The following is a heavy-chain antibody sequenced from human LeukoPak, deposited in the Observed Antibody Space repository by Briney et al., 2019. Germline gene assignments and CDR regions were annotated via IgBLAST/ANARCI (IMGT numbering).Heavy chain of an antibody. Sequence: SETLSLTCTVSGGSISSGGYYWSWIRQHPGKGLEWIGYIYYSGSTYYNPSLKSRVTISVDTSKNQFSLKLSSVTAADTAVYYCARSPRDSFGDYGTSRKPRNQKQGPFFDYWGQGTLVTVSS. D-gene: IGHD4-17*01. CDR3: ARSPRDSFGDYGTSRKPRNQKQGPFFDY. V-gene: IGHV4-31*03. CDR2: IYYSGST. J-gene: IGHJ4*02. CDR1: GGSISSGGYY.